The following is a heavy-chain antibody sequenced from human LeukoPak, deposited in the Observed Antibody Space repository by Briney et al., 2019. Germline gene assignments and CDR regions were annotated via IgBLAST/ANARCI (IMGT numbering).Heavy chain of an antibody. D-gene: IGHD3/OR15-3a*01. CDR2: IFHSGST. V-gene: IGHV4-4*02. J-gene: IGHJ6*03. CDR1: SGSIFSSNW. Sequence: SETLSLTCAVSSGSIFSSNWWSWVRQPPGKGLEWIGQIFHSGSTSYSPSLKSRVTISIDTSKNQFSLKLISVTAADTAVYYCARGDWYYYYYYMDVWGKGTTVTISS. CDR3: ARGDWYYYYYYMDV.